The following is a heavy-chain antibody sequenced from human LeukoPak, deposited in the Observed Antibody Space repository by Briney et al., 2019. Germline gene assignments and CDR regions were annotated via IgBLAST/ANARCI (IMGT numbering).Heavy chain of an antibody. CDR1: VGSITSGHHY. V-gene: IGHV4-39*02. Sequence: SVTLSLTCAVSVGSITSGHHYWASVRQPPGKGLEWIATIYQSGSTYYNPSLDSRATISIDTSKKHSSLTLRSVTAADTAVYCARNSVYSRYYFDDWGQGTLVTVSS. CDR3: RNSVYSRYYFDD. D-gene: IGHD5/OR15-5a*01. J-gene: IGHJ4*02. CDR2: IYQSGST.